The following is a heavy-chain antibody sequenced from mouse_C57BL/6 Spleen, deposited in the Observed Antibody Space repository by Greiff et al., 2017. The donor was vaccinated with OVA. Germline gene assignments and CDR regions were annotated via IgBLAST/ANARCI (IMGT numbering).Heavy chain of an antibody. V-gene: IGHV1-53*01. CDR3: ARSGDYYGSSPWYFDV. J-gene: IGHJ1*03. Sequence: QVHVQQPGTELVKPGASVKLSCKASGYTFTSYWMHWVKQRPGQGLEWIGNINPSNGGTNYNEKFKSKATLTVDKSSSTAYMQLSSLTSEDSAVYYCARSGDYYGSSPWYFDVWGTGTTVTVSS. D-gene: IGHD1-1*01. CDR2: INPSNGGT. CDR1: GYTFTSYW.